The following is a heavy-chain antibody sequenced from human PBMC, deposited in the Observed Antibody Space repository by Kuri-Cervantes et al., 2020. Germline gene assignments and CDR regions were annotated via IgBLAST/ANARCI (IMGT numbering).Heavy chain of an antibody. CDR2: IYQSGTT. CDR1: GSSISSGYY. J-gene: IGHJ4*02. Sequence: SETLSLTCSVSGSSISSGYYWGWIRQPPGKGLECIGTIYQSGTTYYNASLKSRVTISVDMSKNHFSLRLSSVTAADTAVYYCARGGKSITGSTGYFDYWGQGTLVAVSS. V-gene: IGHV4-38-2*02. D-gene: IGHD1-7*01. CDR3: ARGGKSITGSTGYFDY.